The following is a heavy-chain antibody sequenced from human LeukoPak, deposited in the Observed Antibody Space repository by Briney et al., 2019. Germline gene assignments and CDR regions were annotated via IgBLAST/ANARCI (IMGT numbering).Heavy chain of an antibody. CDR2: IIPIFGTA. D-gene: IGHD3-9*01. V-gene: IGHV1-69*13. CDR3: ASNYDILPDY. CDR1: GGTFSSYA. J-gene: IGHJ4*02. Sequence: GASVKVSCKASGGTFSSYAISWVRQVPGQGLEWMGGIIPIFGTANYAQKFQGRVTITADESTSTAYMELSSLRSEDTAVYYCASNYDILPDYWGQGTLVTVSS.